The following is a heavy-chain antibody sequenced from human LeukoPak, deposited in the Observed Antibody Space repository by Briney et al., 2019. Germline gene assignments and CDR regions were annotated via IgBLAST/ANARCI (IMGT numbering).Heavy chain of an antibody. V-gene: IGHV3-43D*03. CDR1: GFTFDDYA. Sequence: PGGSLRLSCAASGFTFDDYAMHWVRQAPGKGLEWVSLISWDGGSTYYADSVKGRFTISRDNSKNSLYLQMNSLRAEDAALYYCAKEAGHYDSSGYSFDYWGQGTLVTVSS. J-gene: IGHJ4*02. CDR3: AKEAGHYDSSGYSFDY. D-gene: IGHD3-22*01. CDR2: ISWDGGST.